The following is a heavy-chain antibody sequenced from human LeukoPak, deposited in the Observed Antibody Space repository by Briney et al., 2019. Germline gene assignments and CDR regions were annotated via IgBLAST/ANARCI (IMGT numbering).Heavy chain of an antibody. CDR2: ISAYNGNT. CDR1: GYTFTSYG. Sequence: ASVKVSCKASGYTFTSYGISWVRQAPGQGLEWMGWISAYNGNTNYAQKLQGGVTMTTDTSTSTAYMELRSLRSDDTAVYYCARDEYCSSTSCSSFDYWGQGTLVTVSS. V-gene: IGHV1-18*01. D-gene: IGHD2-2*01. J-gene: IGHJ4*02. CDR3: ARDEYCSSTSCSSFDY.